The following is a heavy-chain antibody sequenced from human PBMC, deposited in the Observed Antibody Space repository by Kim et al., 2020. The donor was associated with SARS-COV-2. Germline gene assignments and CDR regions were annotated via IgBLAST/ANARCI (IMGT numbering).Heavy chain of an antibody. J-gene: IGHJ3*02. CDR1: GGSFSGYY. Sequence: SETLSLTCAVYGGSFSGYYWSWIRQPPGKGLEWIGEINHSGSTNYNPSLKSRVTISVDTSKNQFSLKLSSVTAADTAVYYCARGNAFDIWGQGTMVTVSS. V-gene: IGHV4-34*01. CDR2: INHSGST. CDR3: ARGNAFDI.